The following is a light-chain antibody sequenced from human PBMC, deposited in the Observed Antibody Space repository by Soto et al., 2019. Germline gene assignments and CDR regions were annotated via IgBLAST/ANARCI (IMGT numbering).Light chain of an antibody. Sequence: DIQMTQSPSSLPASVGDRVTITCRASQSISSYLNWYQQKPGKAPKLLIYAASSLQSGVPSRFSGSGSGTDFTLTISSLQPDDFATYYCQQYNSYSPLTFGGGTKVDI. CDR1: QSISSY. J-gene: IGKJ4*01. CDR3: QQYNSYSPLT. CDR2: AAS. V-gene: IGKV1-39*01.